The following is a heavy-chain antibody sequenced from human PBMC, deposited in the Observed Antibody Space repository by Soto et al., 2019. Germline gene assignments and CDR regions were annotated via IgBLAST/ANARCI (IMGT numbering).Heavy chain of an antibody. Sequence: PGGSLRLSCAASGFTFSSYAMHWVRQAPGKGLEYVSAISSNGGSTYYANSVKGRFTISRDNSKNTLYLQMGSLRAEDMAVYYCARVSTYYYGSGSYYTLLPRDHYYYYGMDVWGQGTTVTVSS. D-gene: IGHD3-10*01. CDR2: ISSNGGST. V-gene: IGHV3-64*01. J-gene: IGHJ6*02. CDR1: GFTFSSYA. CDR3: ARVSTYYYGSGSYYTLLPRDHYYYYGMDV.